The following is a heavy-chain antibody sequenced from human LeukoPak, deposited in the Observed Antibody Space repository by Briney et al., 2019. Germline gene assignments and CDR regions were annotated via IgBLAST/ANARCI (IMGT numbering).Heavy chain of an antibody. CDR3: ARVGYFGSGSYCPY. CDR1: GYTFTDYY. D-gene: IGHD3-10*01. CDR2: INPSNGGT. Sequence: ASVKVSCKASGYTFTDYYIHWVRQAPGQGLEWMGWINPSNGGTNFAQEFQGRVTMTRDTSIGIAYMELSRLTSDDTAVYYCARVGYFGSGSYCPYWGQGTLVTVSS. V-gene: IGHV1-2*02. J-gene: IGHJ4*02.